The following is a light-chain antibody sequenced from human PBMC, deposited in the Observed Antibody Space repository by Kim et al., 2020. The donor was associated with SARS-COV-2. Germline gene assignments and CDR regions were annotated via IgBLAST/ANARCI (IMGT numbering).Light chain of an antibody. V-gene: IGLV3-1*01. Sequence: VSPGQTASITCSGAKLGDKYAYWYQQKPGQSPVLVIYQHTKRPAGISQRFSGSSSGNTATLTISPAQTVDEADYYCQAWDSSTAVFGGGTQLTVL. CDR1: KLGDKY. CDR2: QHT. CDR3: QAWDSSTAV. J-gene: IGLJ3*02.